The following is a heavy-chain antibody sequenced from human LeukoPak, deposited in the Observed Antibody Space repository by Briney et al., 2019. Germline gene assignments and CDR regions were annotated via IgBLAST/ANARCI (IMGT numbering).Heavy chain of an antibody. V-gene: IGHV3-48*03. CDR1: GFTFSSYE. J-gene: IGHJ4*02. D-gene: IGHD3-10*01. CDR2: ISSSGSTI. Sequence: PGGSLRLSCAASGFTFSSYEMNWVRQAPGKGLEWVSYISSSGSTIYYADPVKGRFTISRDNAKNSLYLQMNSLRAEDTAVYYCARDHGFGELIDYWGQGTLVTVSS. CDR3: ARDHGFGELIDY.